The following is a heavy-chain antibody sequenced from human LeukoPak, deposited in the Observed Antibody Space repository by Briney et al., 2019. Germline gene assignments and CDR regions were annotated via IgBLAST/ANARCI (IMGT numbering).Heavy chain of an antibody. Sequence: SVKVSCKASGGTFSSYAISWVRQAPGQGLEWMGGIIPIFGTANYAQKFQGRVTITTDESTSTAYMELSSLRSEDTAVYYCARDVVSSGWYPAYFDYWGQGTLVTVSS. CDR1: GGTFSSYA. D-gene: IGHD6-19*01. J-gene: IGHJ4*02. V-gene: IGHV1-69*05. CDR3: ARDVVSSGWYPAYFDY. CDR2: IIPIFGTA.